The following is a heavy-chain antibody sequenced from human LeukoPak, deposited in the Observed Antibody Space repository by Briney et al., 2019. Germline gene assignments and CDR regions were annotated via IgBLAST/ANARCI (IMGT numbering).Heavy chain of an antibody. CDR3: AKDYSTIFGVATT. CDR1: GFTFTTYG. CDR2: ISDSGRTT. V-gene: IGHV3-23*01. J-gene: IGHJ3*01. Sequence: GGSLRLSCAASGFTFTTYGVSWVRQAPGKGLEWVSVISDSGRTTFYVDSVKGRFTISRDNSKNTLYLQMNSLRAEDTAVYYCAKDYSTIFGVATTWGQGTMVIVSS. D-gene: IGHD3-3*01.